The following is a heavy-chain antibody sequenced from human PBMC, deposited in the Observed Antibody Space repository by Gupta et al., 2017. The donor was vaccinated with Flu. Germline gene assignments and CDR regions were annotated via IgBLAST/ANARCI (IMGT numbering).Heavy chain of an antibody. Sequence: SIRVLIYYWGWVRPPPGEGLEWIESVYYHGSAYYNPSLRSRVSISVDTSKNQFSLKLTSVTAADMAVYYCTLLSSSLPLNYWGQGTLVTVPS. V-gene: IGHV4-39*01. CDR3: TLLSSSLPLNY. CDR2: VYYHGSA. J-gene: IGHJ4*02. CDR1: SIRVLIYY.